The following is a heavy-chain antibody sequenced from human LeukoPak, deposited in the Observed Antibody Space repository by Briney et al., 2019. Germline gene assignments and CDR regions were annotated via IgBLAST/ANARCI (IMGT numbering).Heavy chain of an antibody. CDR2: IDASGGST. V-gene: IGHV3-23*01. D-gene: IGHD6-6*01. J-gene: IGHJ5*02. Sequence: GGSLRLSCAASGFTFSSYAMSWVRQAPGKGLEWVSSIDASGGSTYYADSVKGRFTISRDNSKNTFYLQMNSLRADDTAVYYCARAYRAARGWFDPWGQGTLVTVSS. CDR1: GFTFSSYA. CDR3: ARAYRAARGWFDP.